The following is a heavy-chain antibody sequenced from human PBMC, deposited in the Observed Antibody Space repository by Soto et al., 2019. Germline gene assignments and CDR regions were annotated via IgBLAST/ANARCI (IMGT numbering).Heavy chain of an antibody. Sequence: SETLSLTCSVSGGTISSSSYYWAWIRQPPGKGLEWIGSIYFSGSTHYNSSLKSRVTISVDTSNNQFSLNLSSVTTADAAMYYCARQHSYCTSTRCYTSWFDPWGQGTLVTVSS. J-gene: IGHJ5*02. D-gene: IGHD2-2*01. CDR2: IYFSGST. CDR1: GGTISSSSYY. V-gene: IGHV4-39*01. CDR3: ARQHSYCTSTRCYTSWFDP.